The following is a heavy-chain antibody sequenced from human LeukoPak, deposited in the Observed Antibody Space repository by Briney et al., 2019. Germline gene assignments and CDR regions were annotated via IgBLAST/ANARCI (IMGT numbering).Heavy chain of an antibody. V-gene: IGHV1-46*01. CDR1: GYAFSNYN. D-gene: IGHD7-27*01. CDR3: ARAKTVNGDLDY. CDR2: ITPGGEGT. J-gene: IGHJ4*02. Sequence: ASVKVSCKASGYAFSNYNIHWVRPAPGQGLEWMGIITPGGEGTKYAQKFQGRVSMTTDTSTRTVYLSLSSLRSEDTAVYHCARAKTVNGDLDYWGQGTLITVSS.